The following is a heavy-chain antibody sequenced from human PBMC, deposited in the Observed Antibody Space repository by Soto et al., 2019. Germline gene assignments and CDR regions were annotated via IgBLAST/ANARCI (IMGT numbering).Heavy chain of an antibody. CDR2: ISGSGGST. J-gene: IGHJ4*02. CDR3: AKVIYDFWSGYYTGIDPYYFDY. D-gene: IGHD3-3*01. V-gene: IGHV3-23*01. CDR1: GFTFSSYA. Sequence: PGGSLRLSCAASGFTFSSYAMSWVRQAPGKGLEWVSAISGSGGSTYYADSVKGRFTISRDNSKNTLYLQMNSLRAEDTAVYYCAKVIYDFWSGYYTGIDPYYFDYWGQGTLVTVSS.